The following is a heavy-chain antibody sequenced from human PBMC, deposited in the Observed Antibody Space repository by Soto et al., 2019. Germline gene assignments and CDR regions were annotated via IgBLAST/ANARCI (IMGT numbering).Heavy chain of an antibody. CDR3: ARGRSINTNMDY. D-gene: IGHD2-2*01. V-gene: IGHV3-21*01. CDR2: ISSSGGSV. CDR1: GFTFSTYS. J-gene: IGHJ4*02. Sequence: EVQLVESGGGLVKPGGSLRLSCAASGFTFSTYSMNWVRQAPGKGLEWVSSISSSGGSVSYVESVKGRFTISRDNAKNSLYLQMDSLRAEDTAVYYCARGRSINTNMDYWGQGTLVTVSS.